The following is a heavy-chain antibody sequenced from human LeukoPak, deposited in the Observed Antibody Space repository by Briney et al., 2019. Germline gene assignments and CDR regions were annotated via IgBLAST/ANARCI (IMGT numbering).Heavy chain of an antibody. CDR1: GFTFSSYA. D-gene: IGHD2-2*01. CDR2: ISYDGSNK. V-gene: IGHV3-30*04. CDR3: ARVEVPAASARWFDY. J-gene: IGHJ4*02. Sequence: PGGSLRLSCAASGFTFSSYAMHWVRQAPGKGLEWVAVISYDGSNKYYADSVKGRFTISRDNSKNTLYLQMNSLRAEDTAVYYCARVEVPAASARWFDYWGQGTLVTVSS.